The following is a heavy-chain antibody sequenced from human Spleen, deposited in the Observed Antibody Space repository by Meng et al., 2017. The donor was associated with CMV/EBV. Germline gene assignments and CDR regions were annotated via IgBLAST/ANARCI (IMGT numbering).Heavy chain of an antibody. CDR2: IIPISGTV. CDR3: ASSPGFLVPAATVY. Sequence: KASGGTFRSDGVSWVQQAPGQGLEWMGGIIPISGTVKYVQKFQGRLTITTDESTRTAYMELSSLRSEDTAVYYCASSPGFLVPAATVYWGQGTLVTVSS. V-gene: IGHV1-69*05. J-gene: IGHJ4*02. CDR1: GGTFRSDG. D-gene: IGHD2-2*01.